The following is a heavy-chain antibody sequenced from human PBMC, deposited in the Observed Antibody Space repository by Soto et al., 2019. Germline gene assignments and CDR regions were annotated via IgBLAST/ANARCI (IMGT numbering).Heavy chain of an antibody. CDR3: ASAKSIVGAYDY. Sequence: ASETLSLTCTVSGGSVSSGDYYWSWIRQPPGKGLEWIGYIYYSGSTYYNPSLKSRVTIAVDTSKNQFSLKLSSVTAADTAVYYCASAKSIVGAYDYWGQGTL. D-gene: IGHD1-26*01. J-gene: IGHJ4*02. CDR2: IYYSGST. V-gene: IGHV4-30-4*01. CDR1: GGSVSSGDYY.